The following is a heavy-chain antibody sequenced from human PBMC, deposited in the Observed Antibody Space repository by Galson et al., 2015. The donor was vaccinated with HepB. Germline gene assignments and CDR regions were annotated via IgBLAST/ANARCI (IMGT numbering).Heavy chain of an antibody. Sequence: SLRLSCAASGFTFSNYWMHWVRQAPGKGLVWVSHINGDGDTTNYADSVKGRFTISRDISRNTLYLQMNSLRAGDTAMYYCAREEKDYGDTGAFDIWGQGIKVIVSS. J-gene: IGHJ3*02. CDR3: AREEKDYGDTGAFDI. CDR1: GFTFSNYW. CDR2: INGDGDTT. V-gene: IGHV3-74*01. D-gene: IGHD4/OR15-4a*01.